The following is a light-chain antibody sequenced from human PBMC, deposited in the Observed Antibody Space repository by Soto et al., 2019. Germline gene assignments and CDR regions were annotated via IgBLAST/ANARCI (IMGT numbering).Light chain of an antibody. CDR1: QDISYY. J-gene: IGKJ2*01. CDR2: ASS. V-gene: IGKV1-39*01. CDR3: QQSYSTPT. Sequence: DIQLTQSPSFLSASVGDRVTITCRASQDISYYLAWYQQKPGKAPILLIYASSSLQSGVPSRFSGSGSGTDFTLTISSLEPEDFATYYCQQSYSTPTFGQGTKVDI.